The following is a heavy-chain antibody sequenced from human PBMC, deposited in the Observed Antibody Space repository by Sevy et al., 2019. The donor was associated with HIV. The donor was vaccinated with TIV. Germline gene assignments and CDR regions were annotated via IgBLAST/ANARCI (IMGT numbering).Heavy chain of an antibody. V-gene: IGHV3-53*01. CDR2: IYSGGST. CDR3: ARDYSSSWYGPGYYYMDV. D-gene: IGHD6-13*01. Sequence: GGSLRLSCAASGFTVSSNDMSWVRQAPGKGLEWVSVIYSGGSTYYADAVKGRFTISRDNSKNTLYLQMNSLRAEDTAVYYCARDYSSSWYGPGYYYMDVWGKGTTVTASS. CDR1: GFTVSSND. J-gene: IGHJ6*03.